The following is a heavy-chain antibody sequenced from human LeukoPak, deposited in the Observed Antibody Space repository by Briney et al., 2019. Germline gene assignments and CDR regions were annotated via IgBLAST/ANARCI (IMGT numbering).Heavy chain of an antibody. CDR2: IYYSGST. CDR3: ARVGYSSSSVYFDY. V-gene: IGHV4-59*01. J-gene: IGHJ4*02. D-gene: IGHD6-6*01. Sequence: PLETLSLTCTVSGGSISSYYWSWIRQPPGKGLEWIGYIYYSGSTNYNPSLKSRVTISVDTSKNQFSLKLSSVTAADTAVYYCARVGYSSSSVYFDYWGQGTLVTVSS. CDR1: GGSISSYY.